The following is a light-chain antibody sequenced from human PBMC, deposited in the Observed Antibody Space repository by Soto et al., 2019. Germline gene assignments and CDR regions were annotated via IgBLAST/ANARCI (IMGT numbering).Light chain of an antibody. CDR2: KAS. V-gene: IGKV1-5*03. Sequence: DIQMTQSPSTVSASVGDAVTIPCRASQSISSWLAWYQQKPGKAPKLLIYKASSLESGVPSRFSGSGSGTEFTLTISSLQPDDFATYYCQQYNSYSRTFGQGTKVDIK. J-gene: IGKJ1*01. CDR3: QQYNSYSRT. CDR1: QSISSW.